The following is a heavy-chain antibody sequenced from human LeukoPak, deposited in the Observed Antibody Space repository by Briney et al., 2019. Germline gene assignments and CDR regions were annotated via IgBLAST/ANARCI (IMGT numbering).Heavy chain of an antibody. D-gene: IGHD6-19*01. V-gene: IGHV1-8*01. CDR3: ARGPGGWGFFDY. J-gene: IGHJ4*02. CDR2: MNPNSGNT. Sequence: ASVKVSCKASGYTFTSYDINWVRQATGQGLEWMGWMNPNSGNTGYAQKFQGRVTMTRNTSISTAYVELSSLRSEDTAVYYCARGPGGWGFFDYWGQGTLVTVSS. CDR1: GYTFTSYD.